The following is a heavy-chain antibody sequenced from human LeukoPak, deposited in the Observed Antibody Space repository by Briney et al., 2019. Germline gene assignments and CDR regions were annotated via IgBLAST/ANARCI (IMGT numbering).Heavy chain of an antibody. CDR1: GGXFSGYY. CDR2: INHSGST. V-gene: IGHV4-34*01. J-gene: IGHJ4*02. CDR3: AGGFRRVDY. Sequence: SETLSLTCAVYGGXFSGYYCSWIRQPPGKGLEWIGEINHSGSTNYNPSLKSRVTISVDTSKNQFSLKLSSVTAADTAVYYCAGGFRRVDYWGQGTLVTVSS.